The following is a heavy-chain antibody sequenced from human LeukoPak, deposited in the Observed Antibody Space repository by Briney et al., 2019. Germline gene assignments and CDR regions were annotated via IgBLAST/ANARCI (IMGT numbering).Heavy chain of an antibody. D-gene: IGHD3-22*01. Sequence: GGSLRLSCAASGFTFSSYWMSWVRQAPGKGLEWVANIKQDGSEKYYVDSVKGRFTISRDNAKNSLYLQMNSLRAEDTAVYYCARFPIYYDSSGYYSSYYYYGMDVWGQGTTVTVSS. V-gene: IGHV3-7*01. CDR2: IKQDGSEK. CDR3: ARFPIYYDSSGYYSSYYYYGMDV. J-gene: IGHJ6*02. CDR1: GFTFSSYW.